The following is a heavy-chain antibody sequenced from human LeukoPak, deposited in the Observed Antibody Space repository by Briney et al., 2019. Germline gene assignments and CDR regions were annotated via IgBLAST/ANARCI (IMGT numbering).Heavy chain of an antibody. CDR2: IYYSGST. D-gene: IGHD3-16*01. V-gene: IGHV4-59*02. CDR3: ARESLGAFDI. CDR1: GFTVSSNY. Sequence: PGGSLRLSCAASGFTVSSNYMSWIRQPPGKGLEWIGYIYYSGSTNYNPSLKSRVTISVDTSKNQFSLKLSSVTAADTAVYYCARESLGAFDIWGQGTMVTVSS. J-gene: IGHJ3*02.